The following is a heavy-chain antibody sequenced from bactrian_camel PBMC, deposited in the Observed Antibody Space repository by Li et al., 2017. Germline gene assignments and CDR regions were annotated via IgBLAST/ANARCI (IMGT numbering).Heavy chain of an antibody. D-gene: IGHD2*01. CDR2: INNGGDST. CDR1: GYTFGSVC. CDR3: ASGGMLYDGYRY. Sequence: HVQLVESGGGSAQAGGSLRLSCAASGYTFGSVCMGWFRQAPGKGLEWVAVINNGGDSTYYSDSVKGRFTISRDNARNTVYLQLNSLKYEDLAMYYCASGGMLYDGYRYWGQGTQVTVS. V-gene: IGHV3S1*01. J-gene: IGHJ4*01.